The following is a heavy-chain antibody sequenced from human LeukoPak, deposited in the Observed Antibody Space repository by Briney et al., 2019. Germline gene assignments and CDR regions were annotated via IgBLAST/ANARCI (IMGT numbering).Heavy chain of an antibody. Sequence: SEALSLTCAVYGGSFSGYYWSWIRQPPGKGLEWIGEINHSGSTNYNPSLKSRVTISVDTSKNQFSLKLSSVTAADTAVYYCARLYSGSYIYWGQGTLVTVSS. CDR2: INHSGST. CDR1: GGSFSGYY. J-gene: IGHJ4*02. CDR3: ARLYSGSYIY. D-gene: IGHD1-26*01. V-gene: IGHV4-34*01.